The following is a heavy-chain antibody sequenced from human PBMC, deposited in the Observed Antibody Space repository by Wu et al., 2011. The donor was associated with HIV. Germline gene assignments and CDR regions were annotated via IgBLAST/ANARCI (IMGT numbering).Heavy chain of an antibody. CDR2: IIPIFGTA. D-gene: IGHD3-3*01. CDR1: GGTFSRYA. Sequence: QVQLVQSGAEVKKPGSSVKVSCKASGGTFSRYAINWVRQAPGQGLEWMGGIIPIFGTANYAQKFQGRVTITADESTSTAYMELSSLRSEDTAVYYCATGGGGLRFLGQRTDYYYYMDVWGKGPRSPSP. CDR3: ATGGGGLRFLGQRTDYYYYMDV. J-gene: IGHJ6*03. V-gene: IGHV1-69*12.